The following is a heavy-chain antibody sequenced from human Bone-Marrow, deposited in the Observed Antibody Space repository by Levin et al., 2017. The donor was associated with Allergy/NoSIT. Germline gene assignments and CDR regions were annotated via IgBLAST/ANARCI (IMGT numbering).Heavy chain of an antibody. Sequence: SLKISCAASGFTFRRYSIHWVRQAPGKGLEWVAVISFDGNNQYYTDSVKGRFTVSRDNSQNTLSLLLNSLSAEDTGFYYCARANFEDSTGYLDYWGPGTLVTVSS. CDR2: ISFDGNNQ. CDR3: ARANFEDSTGYLDY. J-gene: IGHJ4*02. CDR1: GFTFRRYS. V-gene: IGHV3-30-3*01. D-gene: IGHD3-22*01.